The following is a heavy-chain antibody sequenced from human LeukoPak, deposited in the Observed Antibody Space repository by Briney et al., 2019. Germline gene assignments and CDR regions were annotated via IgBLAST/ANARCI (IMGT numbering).Heavy chain of an antibody. Sequence: PGGSLRLSCAASGFTFSSYAMHWVRQAPGKGLEWVAVISYDGSNKYYADSVKGRFTISRDNSKNTLSLQMNSLRAEDTAVYYCARELPPLEKYYFDYWGQGTLVTVSS. CDR3: ARELPPLEKYYFDY. J-gene: IGHJ4*02. V-gene: IGHV3-30-3*01. CDR1: GFTFSSYA. D-gene: IGHD3-3*01. CDR2: ISYDGSNK.